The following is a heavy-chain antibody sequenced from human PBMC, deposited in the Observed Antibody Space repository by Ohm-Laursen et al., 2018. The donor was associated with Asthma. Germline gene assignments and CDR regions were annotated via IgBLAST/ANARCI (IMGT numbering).Heavy chain of an antibody. CDR3: ARIGGSGTSYYYGMDV. CDR2: IYHSGST. Sequence: SETLSLTCTVSGGSISSGGYYWSWIRQPPGKGLEWIGYIYHSGSTYYNPSLKSRVTISVDRSKNQFSLKLSSVTAADTAVYYCARIGGSGTSYYYGMDVWGQGTTVTVSS. J-gene: IGHJ6*02. CDR1: GGSISSGGYY. D-gene: IGHD3-10*01. V-gene: IGHV4-30-2*01.